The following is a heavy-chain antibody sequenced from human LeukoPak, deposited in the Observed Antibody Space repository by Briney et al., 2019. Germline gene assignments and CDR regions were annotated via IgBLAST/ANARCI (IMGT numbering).Heavy chain of an antibody. J-gene: IGHJ3*02. V-gene: IGHV3-30*18. CDR2: ISYDGSNK. D-gene: IGHD6-19*01. CDR1: GFTFSSYG. CDR3: AKDGPSSGWYFGAFDI. Sequence: GGSLRLSCAASGFTFSSYGMHWLRQDPGKGLEWVAVISYDGSNKYYADSVKGRFTISRDNSKNTLYLQMNSLRAEDTAVYYCAKDGPSSGWYFGAFDIWGQGTMVTVSS.